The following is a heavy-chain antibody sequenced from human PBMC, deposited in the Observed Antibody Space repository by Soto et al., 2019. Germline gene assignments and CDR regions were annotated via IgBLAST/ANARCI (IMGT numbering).Heavy chain of an antibody. CDR2: IKSKTDGGTT. CDR1: GFIFSNAW. J-gene: IGHJ6*02. Sequence: EVQLVESGGGLVKPGGSLRLSCAASGFIFSNAWMNWVRQAPGKGLEGVGRIKSKTDGGTTDYAAPVKGRFTISRHDSKNTLYLQMNSLKIEHTAVYYGPLPPSYGMDVWGQGTTVTVSS. V-gene: IGHV3-15*07. CDR3: PLPPSYGMDV.